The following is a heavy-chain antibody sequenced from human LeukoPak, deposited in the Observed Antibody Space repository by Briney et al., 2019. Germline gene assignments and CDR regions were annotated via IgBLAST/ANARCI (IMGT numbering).Heavy chain of an antibody. CDR2: ISYDGSNK. CDR3: AKDGWSREFDY. D-gene: IGHD3-10*01. V-gene: IGHV3-30-3*01. CDR1: GFTFSSYA. Sequence: GRSLRLSCASSGFTFSSYAMRWVRQAPGKGLEWVAVISYDGSNKYYADSVKGRFTISRDNSKNTLYLQMNSLRAEDTAVYYCAKDGWSREFDYWGQGTLVTVSS. J-gene: IGHJ4*02.